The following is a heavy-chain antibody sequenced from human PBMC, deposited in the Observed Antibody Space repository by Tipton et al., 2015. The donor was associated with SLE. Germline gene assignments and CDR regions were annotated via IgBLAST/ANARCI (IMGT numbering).Heavy chain of an antibody. CDR2: IYTGGNT. J-gene: IGHJ4*02. CDR1: GVSISNYY. D-gene: IGHD2-2*01. V-gene: IGHV4-4*07. Sequence: TLSLTCTVSGVSISNYYWSWIRQPPGRGLEWIGRIYTGGNTKYNPSLESRVTLSVDASKDQFSLRLTSVTAADTAVYYCVVCSPSSCSYFDYWGQGRLVTVSS. CDR3: VVCSPSSCSYFDY.